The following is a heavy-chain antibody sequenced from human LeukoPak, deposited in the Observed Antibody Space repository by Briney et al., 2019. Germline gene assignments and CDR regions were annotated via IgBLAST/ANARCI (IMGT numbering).Heavy chain of an antibody. CDR3: ARAQFGIQLWPGFDY. J-gene: IGHJ4*02. D-gene: IGHD5-18*01. CDR2: IYSGGST. CDR1: GFIVSANY. V-gene: IGHV3-53*01. Sequence: GGSLRLSCAASGFIVSANYMSWVRQAPGKGLEWVSVIYSGGSTYYADSVEGRFTISRDSSKNTLYLQMNSLRAGDTAVYYCARAQFGIQLWPGFDYWGQGTLVTVSS.